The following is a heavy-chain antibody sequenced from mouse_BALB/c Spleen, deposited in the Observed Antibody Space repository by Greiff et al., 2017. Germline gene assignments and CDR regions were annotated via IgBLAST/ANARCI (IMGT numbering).Heavy chain of an antibody. D-gene: IGHD1-2*01. J-gene: IGHJ3*01. CDR1: GYAFTNYL. Sequence: VKLLESGAELVRPGTSVKVSCKASGYAFTNYLIEWVKQRPGQGLEWIGVINPGSGGTNYNEKFKGKATLTADKSSSTAYMQLSSLTSDDSAVYFCARVTTARAYWGQGTLVTVSA. V-gene: IGHV1-54*01. CDR3: ARVTTARAY. CDR2: INPGSGGT.